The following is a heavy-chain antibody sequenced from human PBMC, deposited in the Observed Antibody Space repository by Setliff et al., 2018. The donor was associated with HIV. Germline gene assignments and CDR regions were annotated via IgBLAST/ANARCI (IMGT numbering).Heavy chain of an antibody. J-gene: IGHJ4*02. Sequence: PSETLSLTCTVSGDFSNIQWWTWMRQSPGLGLQWKGSIHHSGSTYSDPSLKNRVTLSVDTSNNQVSLTLTSVTAADTAVYYCAKQPCGHSFFDHWGQGILVTVSS. CDR2: IHHSGST. CDR3: AKQPCGHSFFDH. CDR1: GDFSNIQW. D-gene: IGHD1-1*01. V-gene: IGHV4-59*11.